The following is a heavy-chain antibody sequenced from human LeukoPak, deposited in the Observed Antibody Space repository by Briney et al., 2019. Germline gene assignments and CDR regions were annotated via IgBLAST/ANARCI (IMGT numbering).Heavy chain of an antibody. D-gene: IGHD3-10*01. CDR2: MNPNSGNT. Sequence: GASVKLSCKASGYTFTSYDISWVRQATGQGLEWVGWMNPNSGNTGYAQKFKGRVTMTRNTSISTAYLELSSLRSEDTAVYYCAREMVRGIRWLDNWGQGTLVTVSS. CDR1: GYTFTSYD. V-gene: IGHV1-8*01. CDR3: AREMVRGIRWLDN. J-gene: IGHJ4*02.